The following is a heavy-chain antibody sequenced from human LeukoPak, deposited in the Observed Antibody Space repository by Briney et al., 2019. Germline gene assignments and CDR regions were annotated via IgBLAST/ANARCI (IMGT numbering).Heavy chain of an antibody. CDR3: ARDPRGPTTYDSSAQDSLDY. V-gene: IGHV3-30*03. CDR2: ILYDGSMR. Sequence: PGGSLRLSCAASGFTFSNYAMSWVRQAPGKGLEWLAVILYDGSMRYYAESMKGRLTISRDNSRNTVYMQMSSLRTEDTAVYYCARDPRGPTTYDSSAQDSLDYWGQGTLVTVSS. D-gene: IGHD3-22*01. CDR1: GFTFSNYA. J-gene: IGHJ4*02.